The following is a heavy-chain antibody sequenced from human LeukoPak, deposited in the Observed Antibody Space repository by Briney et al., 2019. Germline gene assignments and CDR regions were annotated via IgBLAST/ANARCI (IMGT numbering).Heavy chain of an antibody. J-gene: IGHJ4*02. Sequence: GGSLRLSCAASGFTFSSYGMHWVRQAPGKGLEWVAVISYDGSNKYYADSVKGRFTISRDNSKNTLYLQMNSLRAEDTAVYYCARDYGAYSSSSAPGYWGQGTLVTVSS. CDR1: GFTFSSYG. CDR2: ISYDGSNK. V-gene: IGHV3-30*03. CDR3: ARDYGAYSSSSAPGY. D-gene: IGHD6-6*01.